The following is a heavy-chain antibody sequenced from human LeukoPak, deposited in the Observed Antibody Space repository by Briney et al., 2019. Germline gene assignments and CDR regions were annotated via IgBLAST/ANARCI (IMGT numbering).Heavy chain of an antibody. J-gene: IGHJ6*03. CDR1: GYTFTSYD. V-gene: IGHV1-8*01. CDR3: AIRYGSGEKYYYYYYMDV. CDR2: MNPNSGNT. Sequence: SSVKVSCKASGYTFTSYDINWVRQATGQGLEWMGWMNPNSGNTGYAQKLQGRVTMTRNTSINTAYMELSSLRSEDTTVYYCAIRYGSGEKYYYYYYMDVWGKGTTVTVSS. D-gene: IGHD3-10*01.